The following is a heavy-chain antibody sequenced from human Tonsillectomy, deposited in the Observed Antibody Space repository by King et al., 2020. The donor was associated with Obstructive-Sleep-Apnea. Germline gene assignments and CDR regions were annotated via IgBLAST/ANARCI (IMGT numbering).Heavy chain of an antibody. CDR3: ARECVTAAGTGRNWFDP. V-gene: IGHV1-2*04. D-gene: IGHD6-13*01. CDR2: INPNSGGT. Sequence: QLVQSGAEVKKPGASVKVSCKASGYTFTGYYMHWVRQAPGQGLEWMGWINPNSGGTNYAQKFQGWVTMTRDTSISTAYMELSRLRSDDTAVYYCARECVTAAGTGRNWFDPWGQGTLVTVSS. J-gene: IGHJ5*02. CDR1: GYTFTGYY.